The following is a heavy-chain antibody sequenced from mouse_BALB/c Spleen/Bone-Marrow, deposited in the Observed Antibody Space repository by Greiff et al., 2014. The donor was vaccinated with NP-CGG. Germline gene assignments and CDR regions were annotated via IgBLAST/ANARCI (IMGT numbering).Heavy chain of an antibody. J-gene: IGHJ3*01. CDR1: RFDFSGYW. CDR2: INPDSRTI. V-gene: IGHV4-1*02. CDR3: ARNGYYGWMTY. Sequence: EVKLVESGGGLVQPGGSLKLSCAASRFDFSGYWMTWVRQAPGKGLEWIGEINPDSRTINYKPSLKEKFIMPRDNAKNTLYLQMSKVRSEDTALYYCARNGYYGWMTYWGQGTLVTVSA. D-gene: IGHD1-2*01.